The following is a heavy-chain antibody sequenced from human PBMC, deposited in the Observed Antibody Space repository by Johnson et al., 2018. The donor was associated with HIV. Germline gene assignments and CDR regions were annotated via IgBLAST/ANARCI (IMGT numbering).Heavy chain of an antibody. CDR1: GFTFSDYV. J-gene: IGHJ3*02. Sequence: QVQLVESGGGVVQPGGSLTLSCAASGFTFSDYVMHWVRQAPGKGLEWVAFIRFDGSNKYYAKSVTGRFTISRYNYKNTLYLQMNSLTSDDTAVYYCASLYDILTGHYLGIDAFDIWGQGTMVTVSS. CDR2: IRFDGSNK. D-gene: IGHD3-9*01. V-gene: IGHV3-30*02. CDR3: ASLYDILTGHYLGIDAFDI.